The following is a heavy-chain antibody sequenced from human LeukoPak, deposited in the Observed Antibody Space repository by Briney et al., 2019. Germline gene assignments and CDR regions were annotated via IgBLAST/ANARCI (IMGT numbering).Heavy chain of an antibody. V-gene: IGHV3-33*01. CDR1: GFTFSSYG. Sequence: GRSLRLSCAASGFTFSSYGMHWVRQAPGKGLEWVAVIWYDGSNKYYADSVKGRFTISRDNSKNTLYLQMNSLRAEDTAVYYCARYSSSSSPNPPDYWGQGILVTVSS. J-gene: IGHJ4*02. CDR2: IWYDGSNK. D-gene: IGHD6-6*01. CDR3: ARYSSSSSPNPPDY.